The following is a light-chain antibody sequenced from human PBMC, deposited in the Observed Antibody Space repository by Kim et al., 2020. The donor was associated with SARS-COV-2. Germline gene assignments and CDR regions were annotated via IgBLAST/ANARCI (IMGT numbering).Light chain of an antibody. CDR1: ELGDKY. V-gene: IGLV3-1*01. CDR3: QAWDRRTSTWV. CDR2: QDN. Sequence: PGQAANVTCYGYELGDKYFCGYQQRPGQSPVLVIYQDNKWPSGIPGRFSGSNSGNTATLTISGTQALDEAVYYCQAWDRRTSTWVFGGGTQLAVL. J-gene: IGLJ3*02.